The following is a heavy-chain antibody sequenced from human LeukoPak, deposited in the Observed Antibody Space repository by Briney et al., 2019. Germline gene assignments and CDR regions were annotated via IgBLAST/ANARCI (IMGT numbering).Heavy chain of an antibody. CDR1: GGTFSSYA. V-gene: IGHV1-69*05. D-gene: IGHD2-2*01. CDR2: IIPIFGTA. CDR3: ASHPGYCSSTSFCDWFDP. J-gene: IGHJ5*02. Sequence: ASVKVSCKASGGTFSSYAISWGRQAPGQGLEWMGGIIPIFGTANYAQKFQGRVTITTDESTSTAYMELSSLRSEDTAVYYCASHPGYCSSTSFCDWFDPWGQGTLVTVSS.